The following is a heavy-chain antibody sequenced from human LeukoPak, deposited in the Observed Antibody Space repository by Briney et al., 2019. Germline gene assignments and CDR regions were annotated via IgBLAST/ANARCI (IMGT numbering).Heavy chain of an antibody. CDR1: GFTFSSCW. V-gene: IGHV3-7*01. CDR2: IKQDGSEK. Sequence: PGGSLRLSCAASGFTFSSCWMSWVRQAPGKGLEWVANIKQDGSEKYYVDSVKGRFTISRDNAKNSLYLQMNSLRAEDTAVYYCARVPRHYYDSSGYLHDAFDIWGQGTMVTVSS. D-gene: IGHD3-22*01. CDR3: ARVPRHYYDSSGYLHDAFDI. J-gene: IGHJ3*02.